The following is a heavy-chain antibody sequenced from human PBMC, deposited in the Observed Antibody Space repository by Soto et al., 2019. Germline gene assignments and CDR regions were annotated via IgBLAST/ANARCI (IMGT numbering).Heavy chain of an antibody. CDR1: GGSITSSSYY. D-gene: IGHD3-22*01. CDR2: IYYSGST. CDR3: MLGSGWKDFDY. J-gene: IGHJ4*02. Sequence: SETLSLTCTVSGGSITSSSYYWGWIRQPPGKGLELIGNIYYSGSTYYNPSLKSRVTISVDTSKNQFSLKLSSVTAADTAVYYCMLGSGWKDFDYWGQGTLVTVSS. V-gene: IGHV4-39*01.